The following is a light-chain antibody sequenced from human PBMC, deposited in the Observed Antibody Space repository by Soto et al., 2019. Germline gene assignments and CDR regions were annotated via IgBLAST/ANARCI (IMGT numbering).Light chain of an antibody. CDR2: DVS. CDR3: CAFAGTLYV. J-gene: IGLJ1*01. V-gene: IGLV2-11*01. Sequence: QPALTQPRSVSGSLGQSVTISCTGTSSDVGVYNYVSWYQQHPGKVPKLIIYDVSGRPSGVPDRFSGSKSGNTASLTISGLQVEDEADYYCCAFAGTLYVFGPGTKLTVL. CDR1: SSDVGVYNY.